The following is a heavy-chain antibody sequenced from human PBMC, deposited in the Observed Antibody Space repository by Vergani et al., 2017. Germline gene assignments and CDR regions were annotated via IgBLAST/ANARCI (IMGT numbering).Heavy chain of an antibody. V-gene: IGHV4-59*11. D-gene: IGHD2-2*01. Sequence: QVQLQESGPGLVKPSETLSLTCTVSGGSISSHYWSWIRQPPGKGLEWIGYIYYSGSTNYNPSLKSRVTISVDTSKNQFSLKLSSVTAADTAVYYCARADVVVPAANPLYSSSPPLYWGQGTLVTVSS. CDR3: ARADVVVPAANPLYSSSPPLY. J-gene: IGHJ4*02. CDR2: IYYSGST. CDR1: GGSISSHY.